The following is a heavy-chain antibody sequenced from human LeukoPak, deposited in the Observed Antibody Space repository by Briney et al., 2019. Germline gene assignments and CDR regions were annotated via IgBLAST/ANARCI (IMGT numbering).Heavy chain of an antibody. J-gene: IGHJ4*02. D-gene: IGHD3-10*01. CDR2: IYTSGST. CDR1: GGSISSGSYY. CDR3: ARHYYSSGSFDY. V-gene: IGHV4-61*02. Sequence: SQTLSLTCTVSGGSISSGSYYWSWIRQPAGKGLEWLGRIYTSGSTNYNPSLKSRVTISVDTSKNQCSLHLSFVTAADTAVYYCARHYYSSGSFDYWGQGTLVTVSS.